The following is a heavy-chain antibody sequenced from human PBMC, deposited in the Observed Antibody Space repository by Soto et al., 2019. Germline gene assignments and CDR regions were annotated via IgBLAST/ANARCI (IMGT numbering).Heavy chain of an antibody. D-gene: IGHD3-3*01. CDR1: GYTFTSYA. V-gene: IGHV1-46*01. CDR2: INPSGGST. J-gene: IGHJ6*02. CDR3: ARDQYYDFWSGPTHYGMDV. Sequence: ASVKVSCKASGYTFTSYAMHWVRQAPGQRLEWMGIINPSGGSTSYAQKFQGRVTMTRDTSTSTVYMELSSLRSEDTAVYYCARDQYYDFWSGPTHYGMDVWGQGTTVTVSS.